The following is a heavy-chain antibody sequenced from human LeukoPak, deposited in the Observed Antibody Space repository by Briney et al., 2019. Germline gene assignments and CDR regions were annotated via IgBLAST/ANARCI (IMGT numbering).Heavy chain of an antibody. CDR2: ISYGGSDK. CDR1: EFTFDNFA. CDR3: ARDYSPMTTVSRTYYFFHLDV. V-gene: IGHV3-30-3*01. J-gene: IGHJ6*03. D-gene: IGHD4-11*01. Sequence: GGSLRLSCAASEFTFDNFAMHWVRQAPGKGLEWVAFISYGGSDKYYADSVKGRFTTSRDDSKSALYLHMNSLRAEDTAVYYCARDYSPMTTVSRTYYFFHLDVWGEGTTVTVSS.